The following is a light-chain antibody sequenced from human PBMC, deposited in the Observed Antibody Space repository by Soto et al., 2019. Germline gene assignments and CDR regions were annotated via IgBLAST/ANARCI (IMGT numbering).Light chain of an antibody. Sequence: IQLTQSPSSLSASVGDRVTISCRASQGIANFLAWYQQKPGNAPKLLIYGASTLQSGVASRFRGSGSGTDFTLTICSRQPEDFATYYCRQVNSVPIPFGPGTKLDIK. V-gene: IGKV1-9*01. CDR1: QGIANF. J-gene: IGKJ3*01. CDR3: RQVNSVPIP. CDR2: GAS.